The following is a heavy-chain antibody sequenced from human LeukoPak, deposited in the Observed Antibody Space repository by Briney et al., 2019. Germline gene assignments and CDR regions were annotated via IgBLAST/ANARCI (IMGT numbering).Heavy chain of an antibody. J-gene: IGHJ4*02. D-gene: IGHD1-14*01. CDR1: GFTFSTYW. CDR3: ARDRRVTGFDY. CDR2: INQDGNVK. Sequence: GGSLRLSCAASGFTFSTYWMSWVRQAPGKGLEWVANINQDGNVKYNMDSVKGRFTISRDNAKNSRYLQMNSLRAEDTAVYYCARDRRVTGFDYWGQGTLVT. V-gene: IGHV3-7*05.